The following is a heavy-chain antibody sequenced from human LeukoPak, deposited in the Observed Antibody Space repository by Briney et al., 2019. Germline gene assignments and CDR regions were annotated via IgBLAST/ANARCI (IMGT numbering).Heavy chain of an antibody. CDR1: GYTFTGYY. V-gene: IGHV1-2*06. D-gene: IGHD6-19*01. Sequence: ASVKVSCKASGYTFTGYYMHWVRQAPGQGLEWMGRINPNSGGTNYAQKFQGRATMTRDTSISTAYMELSRLRSDDTAVYYCARDHVVAGEIDYWGQGTLVTVSS. CDR3: ARDHVVAGEIDY. CDR2: INPNSGGT. J-gene: IGHJ4*02.